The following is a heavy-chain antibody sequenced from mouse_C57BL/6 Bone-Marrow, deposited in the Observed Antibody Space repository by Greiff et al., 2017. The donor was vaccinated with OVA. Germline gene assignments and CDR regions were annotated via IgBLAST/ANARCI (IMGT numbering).Heavy chain of an antibody. Sequence: EVQRVESGGGLVQPGGSMKLSCAASGFTFSDAWMDWVRQSPEKGLEWVAEIRNKANNHATYYAESVKGRFTISRDDSKSSVYLQMNSLRAEDTGIYYCTRPYGNYVYFDYWGQGTTLTVSS. J-gene: IGHJ2*01. D-gene: IGHD2-1*01. CDR1: GFTFSDAW. V-gene: IGHV6-6*01. CDR2: IRNKANNHAT. CDR3: TRPYGNYVYFDY.